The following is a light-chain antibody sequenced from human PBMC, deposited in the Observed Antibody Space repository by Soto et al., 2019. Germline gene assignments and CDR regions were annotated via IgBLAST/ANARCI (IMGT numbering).Light chain of an antibody. CDR3: TSWRTSNTMV. V-gene: IGLV2-14*03. CDR1: SSDIGAYNF. Sequence: QSALTQPPSVSGSPGQSITISCTGTSSDIGAYNFVSWYQQHPGKAPKLMLYDVNSRPSGVSNRFSGSKSGNTASLTISGLPDDEEDDYCCTSWRTSNTMVFGGGTKLTVL. CDR2: DVN. J-gene: IGLJ2*01.